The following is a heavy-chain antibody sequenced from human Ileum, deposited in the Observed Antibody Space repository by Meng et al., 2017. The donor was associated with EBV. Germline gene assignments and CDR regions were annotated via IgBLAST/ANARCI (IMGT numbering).Heavy chain of an antibody. J-gene: IGHJ4*02. CDR3: SRDLAGPFDD. V-gene: IGHV3-74*03. CDR2: INENGGTT. CDR1: GFTFSTYW. Sequence: EVQLVGSGGALVQPGGSLRLSCAVSGFTFSTYWMHWVRQAPGKGLVWISRINENGGTTTYADSVRGRFTISRDNTKNTLYLEMNNLRDDDTAVYFCSRDLAGPFDDWGQGTLVTVSS.